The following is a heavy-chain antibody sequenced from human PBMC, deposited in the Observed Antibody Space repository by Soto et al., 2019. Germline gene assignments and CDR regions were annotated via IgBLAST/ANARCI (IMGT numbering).Heavy chain of an antibody. CDR3: ARHLSPAARFDY. Sequence: SETLSLTCTVSGGSISSYYWSWIRQPPGKGLEWIGYIYYSGSTNYNPSLKSRVTISVDTSKNQFSLKLSSVTAADTAVYYCARHLSPAARFDYWGQGTLVTVSS. CDR1: GGSISSYY. V-gene: IGHV4-59*08. CDR2: IYYSGST. J-gene: IGHJ4*02. D-gene: IGHD2-2*01.